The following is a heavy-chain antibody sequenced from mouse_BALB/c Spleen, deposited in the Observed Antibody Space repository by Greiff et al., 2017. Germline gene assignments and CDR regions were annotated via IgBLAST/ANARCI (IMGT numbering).Heavy chain of an antibody. J-gene: IGHJ2*01. V-gene: IGHV1-7*01. D-gene: IGHD2-4*01. CDR2: INPSTGYT. CDR1: GYTFTSYW. Sequence: VQLQQSGAELAKPGASVKMSCKASGYTFTSYWMHWVKQRPGQGREWIGYINPSTGYTEYNQKFKDKATLTADKSSSTAYMQLSSLTSEDSAVYYCARITDFDYWGQGTTLTVSS. CDR3: ARITDFDY.